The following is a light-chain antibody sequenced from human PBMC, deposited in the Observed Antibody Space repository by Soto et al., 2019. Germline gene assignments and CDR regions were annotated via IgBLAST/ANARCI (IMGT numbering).Light chain of an antibody. CDR2: GAS. V-gene: IGKV3-20*01. Sequence: EIVLAQSPATLSLSPGERATLSCRASQSISTFLAWYQQRPGQTPRLLIYGASNRATGIPDRFSGGGSGTDFTLTISRLEPEDFAVYYCQQFTSYPLTFGGGTKVDIK. CDR1: QSISTF. CDR3: QQFTSYPLT. J-gene: IGKJ4*01.